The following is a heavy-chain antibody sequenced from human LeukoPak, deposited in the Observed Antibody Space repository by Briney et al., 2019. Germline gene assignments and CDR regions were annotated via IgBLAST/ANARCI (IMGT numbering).Heavy chain of an antibody. J-gene: IGHJ6*03. V-gene: IGHV4-34*01. CDR3: ATRGYCSGGSCYSYYYYYMDV. CDR2: INHSGST. Sequence: SETLSLTYAVYGGSFSGYYWSWIRQPPGKGLEWIGEINHSGSTNYNPSLKSRVTISVDTSQNQFSLKLSSVTAADTAVYYCATRGYCSGGSCYSYYYYYMDVWGKGTTVTISS. D-gene: IGHD2-15*01. CDR1: GGSFSGYY.